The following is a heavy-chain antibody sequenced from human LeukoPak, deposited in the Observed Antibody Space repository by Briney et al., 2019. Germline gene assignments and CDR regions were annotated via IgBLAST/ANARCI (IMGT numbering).Heavy chain of an antibody. D-gene: IGHD2-2*01. J-gene: IGHJ3*02. Sequence: ASVKVSCKASGYTFTGYYMHWVRQAPGQGLEWMGWINPNSGGTNYAQKFQGRVTMTRDTSISTAYMELSRLRSDDTAVYYCATCVVVPAAISDAFDIRGQGTMVTVSS. CDR2: INPNSGGT. CDR3: ATCVVVPAAISDAFDI. V-gene: IGHV1-2*02. CDR1: GYTFTGYY.